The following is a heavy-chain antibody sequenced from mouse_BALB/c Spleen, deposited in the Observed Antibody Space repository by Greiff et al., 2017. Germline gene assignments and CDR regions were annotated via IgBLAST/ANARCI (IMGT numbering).Heavy chain of an antibody. D-gene: IGHD1-1*01. CDR3: ARSYGSSPFAY. CDR1: GYSITSDYA. Sequence: EVQLVESGPGLVKPSQSLSLTCTVTGYSITSDYAWNWIRQFPGNKLEWMGYISYSGSTSYNQSLKSRISITRDTSKNQFFLQLNSVTTEDTATYYCARSYGSSPFAYWGQGTLVTVSA. CDR2: ISYSGST. V-gene: IGHV3-2*02. J-gene: IGHJ3*01.